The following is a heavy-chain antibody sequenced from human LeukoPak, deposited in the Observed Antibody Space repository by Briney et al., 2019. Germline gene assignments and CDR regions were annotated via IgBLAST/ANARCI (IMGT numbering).Heavy chain of an antibody. V-gene: IGHV3-48*03. J-gene: IGHJ4*02. CDR3: ARGYAGLWDFDY. CDR1: GFTFSSYE. Sequence: GGSLRLSCAASGFTFSSYEMNWVRQAPGKGLEWVSYISSSGSTIYYADSVKGRFTISRDNAKNSLYLQMNSRRAEDTAVYYCARGYAGLWDFDYWGQGTLVTVSS. CDR2: ISSSGSTI. D-gene: IGHD5-18*01.